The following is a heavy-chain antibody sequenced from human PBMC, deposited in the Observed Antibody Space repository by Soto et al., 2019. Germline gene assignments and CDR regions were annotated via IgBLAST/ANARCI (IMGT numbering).Heavy chain of an antibody. D-gene: IGHD2-21*02. CDR3: ARGGGIGGNSATWYFDL. Sequence: EVQLVESGGGLVQPGGSLRLSCAASGFTFSSYWMSWVRQAPGKGLEWVANIKQDGSEKYYVDSVKGRFTISIDNAKNSLYLQMSSMRAEDTAVNYCARGGGIGGNSATWYFDLWGRGTLVTVSS. V-gene: IGHV3-7*01. CDR2: IKQDGSEK. J-gene: IGHJ2*01. CDR1: GFTFSSYW.